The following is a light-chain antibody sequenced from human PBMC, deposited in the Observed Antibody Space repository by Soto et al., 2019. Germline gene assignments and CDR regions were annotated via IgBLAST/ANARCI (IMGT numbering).Light chain of an antibody. V-gene: IGKV3-11*01. J-gene: IGKJ4*01. Sequence: EIVLTQSPATLSLSPGERATLSCRASQSVSSYLAWYQQKPGQAPRLLIYDASNRATGIPARFSGSGSGTDFTLTISSLEPEDWAVYYCQQRSNWPRTFGGGTKVEIK. CDR1: QSVSSY. CDR3: QQRSNWPRT. CDR2: DAS.